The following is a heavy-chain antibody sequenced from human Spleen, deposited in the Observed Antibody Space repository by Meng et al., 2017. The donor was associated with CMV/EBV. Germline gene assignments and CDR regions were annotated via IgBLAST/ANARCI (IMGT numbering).Heavy chain of an antibody. J-gene: IGHJ6*02. CDR3: ARALRGYSFWSDLAQGMDV. V-gene: IGHV3-13*01. Sequence: GESLKISCAASGFTFAGYDMHWVRQTAGRRLEWVSSITSIGYTYYPDSVKGRFTISRDNAENSLYLQMNSLKAGDTAMNYCARALRGYSFWSDLAQGMDVWGQGTMVTVSS. CDR2: ITSIGYT. D-gene: IGHD3-3*01. CDR1: GFTFAGYD.